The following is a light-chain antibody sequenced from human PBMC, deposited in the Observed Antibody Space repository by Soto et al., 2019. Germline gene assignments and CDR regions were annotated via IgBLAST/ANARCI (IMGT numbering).Light chain of an antibody. J-gene: IGKJ4*01. CDR2: GAS. CDR3: QPYDYWLSLT. CDR1: ESVSNN. V-gene: IGKV3-15*01. Sequence: EKVMTQSPATLSLSLGERATLSCRASESVSNNLAWYHQRPGQAPRLLIYGASTRATGIPDRFSGSGSGTEFTLTITSLQSEDFGFYFCQPYDYWLSLTFGGGTKVDIK.